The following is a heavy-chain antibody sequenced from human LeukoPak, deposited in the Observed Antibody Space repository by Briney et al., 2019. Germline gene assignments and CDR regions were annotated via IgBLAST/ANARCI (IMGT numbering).Heavy chain of an antibody. D-gene: IGHD3-16*02. CDR1: GGSISSYY. CDR2: IYYSGST. CDR3: ARGGIMITFGGVIALNWFDP. V-gene: IGHV4-59*01. J-gene: IGHJ5*02. Sequence: SETLSLTSTVSGGSISSYYWSWIRQPPGKGLEWIGYIYYSGSTNYNPSLKSRVTISVDTSKNQFSLKLSSVTAADTAVYYCARGGIMITFGGVIALNWFDPWGQGTLVTVSS.